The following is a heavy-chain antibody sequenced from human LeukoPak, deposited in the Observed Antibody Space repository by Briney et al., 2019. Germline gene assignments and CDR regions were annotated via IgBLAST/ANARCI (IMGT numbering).Heavy chain of an antibody. CDR2: IRQDERER. V-gene: IGHV3-7*01. J-gene: IGHJ6*03. CDR1: GFTLSSYW. Sequence: GGSLRLSCAAYGFTLSSYWMTWVRQPGGKGTEWEANIRQDERERYYADCGKGRFTIYRDNTKNSLYMQMDSLRTEDTAVYYCARDPYSGNYGTYYSYYMNVWGKGTTVTISS. CDR3: ARDPYSGNYGTYYSYYMNV. D-gene: IGHD1-26*01.